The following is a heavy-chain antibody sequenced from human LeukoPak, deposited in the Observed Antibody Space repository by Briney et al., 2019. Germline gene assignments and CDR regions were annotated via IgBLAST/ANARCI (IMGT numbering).Heavy chain of an antibody. Sequence: SETLPLTCTVSGGSISSGDYYWGWIRQPPGKGLEWIGYIYYSGSTYYNPSLKSRVTISVDTSKNQFSLKLSSVTAADTAVYYCARGGWGRAARPWFDPWGQGTLVTVSS. V-gene: IGHV4-30-4*01. CDR3: ARGGWGRAARPWFDP. J-gene: IGHJ5*02. D-gene: IGHD6-6*01. CDR1: GGSISSGDYY. CDR2: IYYSGST.